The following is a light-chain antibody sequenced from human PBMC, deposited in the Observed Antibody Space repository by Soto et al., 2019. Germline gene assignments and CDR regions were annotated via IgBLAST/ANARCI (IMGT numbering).Light chain of an antibody. Sequence: DIQMTQSPSSLSASVGDRVAITFRASQGINTFLAWYQQKPGKAPKLLIYAASTLQSGVPSRFSGSGSGTEFTLTIRSLQPDDFATYYCQQYDTSSTFGQGTRLEIK. CDR3: QQYDTSST. CDR1: QGINTF. V-gene: IGKV1-9*01. J-gene: IGKJ5*01. CDR2: AAS.